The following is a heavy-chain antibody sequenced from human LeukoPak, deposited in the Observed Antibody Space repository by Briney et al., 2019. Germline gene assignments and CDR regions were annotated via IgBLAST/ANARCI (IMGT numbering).Heavy chain of an antibody. CDR3: ARDISSGSLNGGDY. CDR1: GGTFSSYA. D-gene: IGHD3-22*01. CDR2: IIPILGTA. Sequence: SVKVSCKASGGTFSSYAISWVRQAPGQGLEWMGRIIPILGTANYAQKFQGRVTITADKSTSTAYMELSSLRSEDTAVYYCARDISSGSLNGGDYWGQGTLVTVSS. J-gene: IGHJ4*02. V-gene: IGHV1-69*04.